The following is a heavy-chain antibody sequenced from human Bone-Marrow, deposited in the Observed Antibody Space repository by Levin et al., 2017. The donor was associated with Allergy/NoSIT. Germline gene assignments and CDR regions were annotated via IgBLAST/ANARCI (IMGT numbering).Heavy chain of an antibody. J-gene: IGHJ4*02. CDR2: IYSGGDT. CDR1: GFTVSRNY. V-gene: IGHV3-53*01. Sequence: GGSLRLSCAASGFTVSRNYMSWVRQAPGKGLEGVSIIYSGGDTYYSDSVKGRFTISRHSSKNTLYLQMNSLRAEDTAVYYCATSPTAGYWGQGTLVTVSS. CDR3: ATSPTAGY.